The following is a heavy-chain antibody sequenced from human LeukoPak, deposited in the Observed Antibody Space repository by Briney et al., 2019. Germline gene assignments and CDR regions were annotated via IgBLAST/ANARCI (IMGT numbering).Heavy chain of an antibody. D-gene: IGHD3-10*01. CDR1: GFTFGDYA. CDR2: IRSKAYGGTT. CDR3: TGAYYGSGSFPPY. Sequence: GGSLRLSCTASGFTFGDYAMSWVRQAPGKGLEWVGFIRSKAYGGTTEYAGSVKGRFTISRDDSKSIAYLQMNSLKTEDTAVYYSTGAYYGSGSFPPYWGQGTLVTVSS. V-gene: IGHV3-49*04. J-gene: IGHJ4*02.